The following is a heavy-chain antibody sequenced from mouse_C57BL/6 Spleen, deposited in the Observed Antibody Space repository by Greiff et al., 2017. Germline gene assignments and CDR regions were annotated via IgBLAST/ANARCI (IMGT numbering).Heavy chain of an antibody. D-gene: IGHD1-1*01. Sequence: VKLMESGAELARPGASVKLSCKASGYTFTSYGISWVKQRTGQGLEWIGEIYPRSGNTYYNEKFKGKATLTADKSSSTAYMELRSLTSEDSAVYFCARDYGSSYVGDYWGQGTTLTVSS. CDR3: ARDYGSSYVGDY. CDR1: GYTFTSYG. J-gene: IGHJ2*01. CDR2: IYPRSGNT. V-gene: IGHV1-81*01.